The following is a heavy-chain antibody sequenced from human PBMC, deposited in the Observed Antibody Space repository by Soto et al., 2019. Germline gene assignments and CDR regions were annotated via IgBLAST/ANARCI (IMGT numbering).Heavy chain of an antibody. V-gene: IGHV3-33*01. CDR3: AREGYVGAFDI. Sequence: GGSLRLSCAASGFTFSSYGMHWVRQAPGKGLEWVAVIWYDGSNKYYADSVKGRFTISRDNSKNTLYLQMNSLRAEDTAVYYCAREGYVGAFDIWGQGTMVTVSS. CDR1: GFTFSSYG. CDR2: IWYDGSNK. J-gene: IGHJ3*02. D-gene: IGHD3-16*01.